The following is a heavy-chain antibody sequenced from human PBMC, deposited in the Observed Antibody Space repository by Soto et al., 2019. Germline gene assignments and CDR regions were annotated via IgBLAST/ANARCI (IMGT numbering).Heavy chain of an antibody. CDR3: ATAWFGRFDF. J-gene: IGHJ4*02. CDR2: INAGDGNR. V-gene: IGHV1-3*01. D-gene: IGHD3-10*01. CDR1: GPFPFSNYA. Sequence: QVHLAQSGAEMKSPGASVKLSCRPSGPFPFSNYAMHWVRQAPGQRPEWVGWINAGDGNRRYSEKLQGRVTITRDTSATTVYMELSGLRSDDTAVYYCATAWFGRFDFWGQGSLVTVSS.